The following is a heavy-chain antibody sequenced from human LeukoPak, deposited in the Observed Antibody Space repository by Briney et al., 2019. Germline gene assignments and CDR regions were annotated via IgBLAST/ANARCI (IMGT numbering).Heavy chain of an antibody. Sequence: RASQTLSLTCTISGGSISSGSYYWSCIRQPAGKGLEWIGRIYTSGSTNHNPSLTSRVTISVDTSKNQFSHQLRSMTALYTAVYYCARDFRPGPFDIWGQGTMVTVSS. CDR1: GGSISSGSYY. J-gene: IGHJ3*02. CDR2: IYTSGST. V-gene: IGHV4-61*02. CDR3: ARDFRPGPFDI. D-gene: IGHD2-2*01.